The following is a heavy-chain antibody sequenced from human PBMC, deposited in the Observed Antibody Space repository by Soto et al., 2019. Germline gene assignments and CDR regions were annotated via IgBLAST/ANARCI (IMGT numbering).Heavy chain of an antibody. Sequence: PGESLKISCQGSGYTFTSYWIGWVRQLPGKGLEWMGIIYPADSDTRYSPSFQGQVTISADKSISTAYLQWSSLRASDTAMYFCARAYGKYFDYWGQGTPVTVSS. CDR1: GYTFTSYW. J-gene: IGHJ4*02. D-gene: IGHD3-10*01. CDR2: IYPADSDT. CDR3: ARAYGKYFDY. V-gene: IGHV5-51*01.